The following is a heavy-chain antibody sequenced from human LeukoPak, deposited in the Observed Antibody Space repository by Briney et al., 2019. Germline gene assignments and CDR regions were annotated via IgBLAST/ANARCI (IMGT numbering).Heavy chain of an antibody. D-gene: IGHD6-13*01. V-gene: IGHV4-59*01. CDR3: ARVRYSSSGKYYFDY. CDR2: MYYSGST. CDR1: GDSISRYY. J-gene: IGHJ4*02. Sequence: SETLSLPCTVSGDSISRYYGSWIRQPPGRGLEWIGYMYYSGSTNYNPSLKSRVTISMGTPKDQFSLKLSSVTAADTAVYYCARVRYSSSGKYYFDYWGQGTLVTVSS.